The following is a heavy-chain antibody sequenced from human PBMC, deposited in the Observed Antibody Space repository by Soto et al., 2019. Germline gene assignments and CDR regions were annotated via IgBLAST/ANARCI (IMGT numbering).Heavy chain of an antibody. D-gene: IGHD3-10*01. CDR1: GGTFSSYA. CDR3: ARGSITHSLSSYHDHYYGMDV. CDR2: IIPIFGTA. Sequence: ASVKVSCKASGGTFSSYAISWVRQAPGQGLEWMGGIIPIFGTANYAQKFQGRVTITADESTSTAYMELSSLRSEDTAVYYCARGSITHSLSSYHDHYYGMDVWGQGTTVTVSS. V-gene: IGHV1-69*13. J-gene: IGHJ6*02.